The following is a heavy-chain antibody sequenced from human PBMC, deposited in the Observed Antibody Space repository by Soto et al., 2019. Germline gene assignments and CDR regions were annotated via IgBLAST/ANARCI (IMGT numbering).Heavy chain of an antibody. V-gene: IGHV4-61*05. Sequence: PSETLSLTCTVSGDSISSSDYYWDWIRQPPGKGLEWIGYTYYSGSTNYNPSLKSRVTISVDTSRNQFSLKLNSMTAADTAVYYCARHNYGSGSTYFDYWGQGTLVTVSS. J-gene: IGHJ4*02. D-gene: IGHD3-10*01. CDR1: GDSISSSDYY. CDR2: TYYSGST. CDR3: ARHNYGSGSTYFDY.